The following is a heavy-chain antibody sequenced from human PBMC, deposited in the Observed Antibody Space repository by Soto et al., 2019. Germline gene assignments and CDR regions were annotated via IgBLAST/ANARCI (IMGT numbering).Heavy chain of an antibody. D-gene: IGHD3-10*01. CDR1: GGSFGGYY. CDR2: INHSGTT. Sequence: PSETLSLTCAVYGGSFGGYYWSWVRQPPGKGLEWIGEINHSGTTNYNPSLNTRVTVSVDTSKNHFSLTLSSVTAADTAVYYCARRGTVAGTYWFGPWGQGTLVTVSS. CDR3: ARRGTVAGTYWFGP. V-gene: IGHV4-34*01. J-gene: IGHJ5*02.